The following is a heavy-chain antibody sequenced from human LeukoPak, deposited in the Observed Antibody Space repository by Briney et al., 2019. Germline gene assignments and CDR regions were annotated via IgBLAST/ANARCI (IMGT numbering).Heavy chain of an antibody. D-gene: IGHD3-9*01. V-gene: IGHV1-18*01. Sequence: ASVKVSCKASGYTFTSYGISWVRQAPGQGLEWMGWISAYNGNTNYAQKLQGRASMTTDTSTSTAYMELRSLRSDDTAVYYCARDSGAYFDRFDAFDIWGQGTMVTVSS. CDR2: ISAYNGNT. CDR3: ARDSGAYFDRFDAFDI. CDR1: GYTFTSYG. J-gene: IGHJ3*02.